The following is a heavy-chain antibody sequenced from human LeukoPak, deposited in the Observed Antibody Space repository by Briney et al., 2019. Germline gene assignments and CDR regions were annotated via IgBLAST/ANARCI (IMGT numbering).Heavy chain of an antibody. CDR3: ATGQDNDFWSGYIENWFDH. Sequence: SETLSLTCTVSGGSISSSSYYWGWIRQPPGKGLEWIGSIYYSGSTYYNPSLKSRITISVYKSKNQLSLKLSSVTAADTAVYYCATGQDNDFWSGYIENWFDHWGQGTLVTVSS. J-gene: IGHJ5*02. V-gene: IGHV4-39*07. CDR2: IYYSGST. D-gene: IGHD3-3*01. CDR1: GGSISSSSYY.